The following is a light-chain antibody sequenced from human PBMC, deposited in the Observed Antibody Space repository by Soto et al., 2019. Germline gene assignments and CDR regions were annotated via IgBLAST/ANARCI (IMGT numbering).Light chain of an antibody. V-gene: IGKV1-33*01. J-gene: IGKJ5*01. CDR3: QQYDNLPLT. CDR2: DAS. Sequence: DIQMTQSPASLSASLGERVTNTREASQDISNFLKWYQQKPGKAPKLLIYDASKLETGVPSRFSGSGSGTDFTFTISSLQPEDIATYYCQQYDNLPLTFGQGTRLEIK. CDR1: QDISNF.